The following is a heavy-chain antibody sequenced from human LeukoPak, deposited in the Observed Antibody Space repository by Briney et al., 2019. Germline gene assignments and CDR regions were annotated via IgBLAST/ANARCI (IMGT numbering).Heavy chain of an antibody. J-gene: IGHJ4*02. Sequence: GGSLRLSCAASGFTFSSYWMHWVRQAPGKGLVWVSHINSDGSTTNYADSVKGRFTISRDNAKNTLYLQMNSLRAEDTAVYYCERGIGSGWYLDWGQGTLVTVSS. V-gene: IGHV3-74*01. CDR3: ERGIGSGWYLD. D-gene: IGHD6-19*01. CDR1: GFTFSSYW. CDR2: INSDGSTT.